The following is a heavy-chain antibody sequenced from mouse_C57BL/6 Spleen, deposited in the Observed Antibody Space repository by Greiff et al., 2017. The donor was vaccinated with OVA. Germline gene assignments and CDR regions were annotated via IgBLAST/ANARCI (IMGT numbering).Heavy chain of an antibody. CDR2: ILPGSGST. CDR1: GYTFTDYN. J-gene: IGHJ3*01. D-gene: IGHD2-1*01. Sequence: QVQLQQSGPELVKPGASVKMSCKASGYTFTDYNMHWVKQSHGKSLEWIGEILPGSGSTNYNEKFKGKATFTADTSSNTAYMQLSSLTTEDSAIYYCARDYGNYGWFAYWGQGTLVTVSA. V-gene: IGHV1-9*01. CDR3: ARDYGNYGWFAY.